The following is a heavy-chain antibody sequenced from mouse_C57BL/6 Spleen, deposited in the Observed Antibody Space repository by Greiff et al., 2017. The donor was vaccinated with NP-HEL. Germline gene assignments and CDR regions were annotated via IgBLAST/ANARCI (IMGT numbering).Heavy chain of an antibody. J-gene: IGHJ3*01. CDR2: IHPSDSDT. Sequence: QVQLKQPGAELVKPGASVKVSCKASGYTFTSYWMHWVKQRPGQGLEWIGRIHPSDSDTNYNQKFKGKATLTVDKSSSTAYMQLSSLTSEDSAVYYCASMVTTTWFAYWGQGTLVTVSA. D-gene: IGHD2-2*01. V-gene: IGHV1-74*01. CDR1: GYTFTSYW. CDR3: ASMVTTTWFAY.